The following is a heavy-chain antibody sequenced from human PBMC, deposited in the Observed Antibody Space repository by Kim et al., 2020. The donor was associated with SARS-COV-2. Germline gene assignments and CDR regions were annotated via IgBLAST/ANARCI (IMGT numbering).Heavy chain of an antibody. V-gene: IGHV3-21*01. CDR1: GFTFNTYT. J-gene: IGHJ4*02. D-gene: IGHD1-1*01. Sequence: GGSLRLSCAASGFTFNTYTIHWVRQAPGKGLEWVSSISSTSTYIYYADSVKGRFTISRDNTKNSLYLQMSSLRAEDTAVYYCARDGTTYEGYYFDYWGQG. CDR3: ARDGTTYEGYYFDY. CDR2: ISSTSTYI.